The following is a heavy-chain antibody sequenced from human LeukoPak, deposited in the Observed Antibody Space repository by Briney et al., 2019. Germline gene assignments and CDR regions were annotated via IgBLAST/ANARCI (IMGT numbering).Heavy chain of an antibody. V-gene: IGHV3-30-3*01. Sequence: EGSLRLSCAASGFTFSSYAMHWVRQAPGKGLEWVAVISYDGSNKYYADSVKGRFTISRDNSKNTLYLQMNSLRAEDTAVYYCARDQQLADFDYWGQGTLVTVSS. J-gene: IGHJ4*02. CDR1: GFTFSSYA. CDR2: ISYDGSNK. D-gene: IGHD6-13*01. CDR3: ARDQQLADFDY.